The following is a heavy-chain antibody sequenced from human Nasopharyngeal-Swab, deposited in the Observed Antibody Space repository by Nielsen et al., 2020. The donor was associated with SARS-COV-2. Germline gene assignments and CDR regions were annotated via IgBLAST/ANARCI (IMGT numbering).Heavy chain of an antibody. D-gene: IGHD2/OR15-2a*01. CDR2: IVGSGDNSGSGGST. V-gene: IGHV3-23*01. Sequence: GESLKISCAASGFTFSSYWMSWVRQAPGKGLEWVAAIVGSGDNSGSGGSTYYADSVKGRFTISRDNSKNTLSLQMNSLRAEDTAVYYCAKDLRGPYFFWGQGTLVTVSS. CDR1: GFTFSSYW. CDR3: AKDLRGPYFF. J-gene: IGHJ4*02.